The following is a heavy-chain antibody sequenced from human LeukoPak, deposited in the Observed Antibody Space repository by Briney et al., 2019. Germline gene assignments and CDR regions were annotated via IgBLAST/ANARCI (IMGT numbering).Heavy chain of an antibody. Sequence: PGGSLRLSCAASGFTFSSYSMNWVRQAPGKGLEWVSSISSSSSYIYYADSVKGRFTISRDNAKNSLYLQMNSLRAEDTAVYYCARDWGDGYNYYYYYMDVWGKGTTVTVSS. V-gene: IGHV3-21*01. CDR1: GFTFSSYS. D-gene: IGHD5-24*01. CDR3: ARDWGDGYNYYYYYMDV. CDR2: ISSSSSYI. J-gene: IGHJ6*03.